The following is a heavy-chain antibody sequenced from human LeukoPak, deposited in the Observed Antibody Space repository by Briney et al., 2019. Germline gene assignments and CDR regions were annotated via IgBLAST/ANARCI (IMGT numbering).Heavy chain of an antibody. CDR3: ARGGLVYYGSGSSRPTYYYYMDV. J-gene: IGHJ6*03. D-gene: IGHD3-10*01. V-gene: IGHV1-2*02. CDR1: GYTFTGYY. Sequence: AASVKVSCKASGYTFTGYYMHWVRQAPGQGLEWMGWINPNSGGTNYAQKFQGRVTMTRDTSISTAYMELSRLRSDDTAVYYCARGGLVYYGSGSSRPTYYYYMDVWGKGTTVTVSS. CDR2: INPNSGGT.